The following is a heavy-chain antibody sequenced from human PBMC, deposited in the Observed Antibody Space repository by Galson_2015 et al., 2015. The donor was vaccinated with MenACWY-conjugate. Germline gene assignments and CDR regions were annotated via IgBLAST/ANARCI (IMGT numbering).Heavy chain of an antibody. CDR2: IKQGGGEK. J-gene: IGHJ4*02. V-gene: IGHV3-7*03. CDR1: GFTFSDFW. D-gene: IGHD6-19*01. CDR3: ATTGGRAVAGTD. Sequence: SLRLSCAASGFTFSDFWMTWVRQAPGKGLEWVANIKQGGGEKYYVDSVKGRFTISRDNARKSLYLQMNSLRAEDTAVYYCATTGGRAVAGTDWGQGTLVTVSS.